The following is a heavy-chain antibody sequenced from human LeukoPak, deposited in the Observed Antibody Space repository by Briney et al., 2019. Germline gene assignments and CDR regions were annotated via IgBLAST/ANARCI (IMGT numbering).Heavy chain of an antibody. CDR2: IYHSGST. Sequence: SETLSLTCTVSGGSISSFSYYWVWIRQPPGKGLEWIGSIYHSGSTYYKPSLKSRVTISVDTPKNQFSLKLSSVTAADTAVYYCAGGDFYYMDVWGKGTTVTVSS. CDR3: AGGDFYYMDV. CDR1: GGSISSFSYY. J-gene: IGHJ6*03. V-gene: IGHV4-39*01. D-gene: IGHD3-16*01.